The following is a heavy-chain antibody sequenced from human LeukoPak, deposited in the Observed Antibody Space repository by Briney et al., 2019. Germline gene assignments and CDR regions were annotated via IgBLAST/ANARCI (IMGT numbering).Heavy chain of an antibody. CDR1: GFTFSSYW. CDR3: AREVQASSESKSLFDY. V-gene: IGHV3-7*01. J-gene: IGHJ4*02. CDR2: IKQDGSET. Sequence: PGGSLRLSCAASGFTFSSYWMSWVRQAPGKGLEWVANIKQDGSETYYVDSVKGRFTISRDNAKNSLYLQMCSLSVEDTAVYYCAREVQASSESKSLFDYWGQGTLVTVSS. D-gene: IGHD1-14*01.